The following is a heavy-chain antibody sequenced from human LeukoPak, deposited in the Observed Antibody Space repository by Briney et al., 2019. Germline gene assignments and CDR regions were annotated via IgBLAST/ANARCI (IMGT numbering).Heavy chain of an antibody. CDR2: IKQDGSEK. CDR1: GFTLSSYW. Sequence: GGSLRLSCAASGFTLSSYWMSWVRQAPGKGLEWVANIKQDGSEKYYVDSVKGRFTISRDNAKNSLYLQMNSLRAEDTAVYYCARFHIVVVTAVDYWGQGTLVTVSS. V-gene: IGHV3-7*01. J-gene: IGHJ4*02. CDR3: ARFHIVVVTAVDY. D-gene: IGHD2-21*02.